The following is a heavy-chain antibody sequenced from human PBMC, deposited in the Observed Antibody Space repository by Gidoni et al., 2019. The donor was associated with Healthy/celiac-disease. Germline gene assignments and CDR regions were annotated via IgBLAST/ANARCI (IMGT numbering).Heavy chain of an antibody. Sequence: QMQLVQSGPEVKKPGNSVKVSCKASGFTFTSSARQWVRQARGQRLEWIGWIVVGSGNTNYAQKFQERVTITRDMSTSTAYMELSSLRSEDTAVYYCAADLGEDRYSWYGDYYYGMDVWGQGTTVTVSS. CDR2: IVVGSGNT. D-gene: IGHD6-13*01. CDR1: GFTFTSSA. J-gene: IGHJ6*02. V-gene: IGHV1-58*02. CDR3: AADLGEDRYSWYGDYYYGMDV.